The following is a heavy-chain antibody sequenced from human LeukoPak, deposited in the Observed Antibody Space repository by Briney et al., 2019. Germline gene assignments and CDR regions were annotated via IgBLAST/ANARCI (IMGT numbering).Heavy chain of an antibody. CDR3: ALDFDY. CDR1: GGSISSGSCY. Sequence: PSQTLSLTCTVSGGSISSGSCYWSWIRQPAGKGLEWIGRIYTSGSTNYNPSLKSRVTISVDTSKNQFPLKLSFVTAADTAVYYCALDFDYWGQGTLVTVSS. CDR2: IYTSGST. V-gene: IGHV4-61*02. J-gene: IGHJ4*02.